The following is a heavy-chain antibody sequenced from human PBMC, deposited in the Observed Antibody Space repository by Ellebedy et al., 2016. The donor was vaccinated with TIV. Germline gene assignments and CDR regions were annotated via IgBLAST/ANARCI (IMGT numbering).Heavy chain of an antibody. J-gene: IGHJ4*02. Sequence: GESLKISXAASGFSLGRNSMHWVRQAPGKGLEWVAVMWHDGINKNYGDSVKGRFTISRDNSKNTLYLQMNSLTAEDTAVYCCTRDGSYGDLDSWGQGTLVTVSS. CDR2: MWHDGINK. CDR3: TRDGSYGDLDS. CDR1: GFSLGRNS. V-gene: IGHV3-33*01. D-gene: IGHD4-17*01.